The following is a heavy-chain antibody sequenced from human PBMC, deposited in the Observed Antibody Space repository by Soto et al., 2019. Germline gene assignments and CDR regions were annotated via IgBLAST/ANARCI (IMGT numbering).Heavy chain of an antibody. Sequence: GGSLRLSCATSGFTFSKAWVGWVRQAPGKGLEWVGRIMSKTDGGTTDYAAPVKGRFTISRDDSKSTLYLQMNSLKTEDTAFYYCTTDSGMSPYSFDYWGQGTLVTVSS. V-gene: IGHV3-15*01. CDR1: GFTFSKAW. CDR2: IMSKTDGGTT. D-gene: IGHD1-26*01. CDR3: TTDSGMSPYSFDY. J-gene: IGHJ4*02.